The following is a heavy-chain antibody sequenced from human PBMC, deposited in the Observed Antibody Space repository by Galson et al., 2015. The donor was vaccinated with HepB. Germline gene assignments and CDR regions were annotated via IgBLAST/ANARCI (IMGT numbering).Heavy chain of an antibody. CDR1: GFTFNSYA. D-gene: IGHD6-6*01. V-gene: IGHV3-11*06. CDR3: ARDIAGRPADY. Sequence: SLRLSCAASGFTFNSYAMSWVRQAPGKGLEWVSYISSSTSYTNYADSVKGRFTISRDNAKNSLYLQINSLRAEDTAVYYCARDIAGRPADYWGQGTLLTVSS. J-gene: IGHJ4*02. CDR2: ISSSTSYT.